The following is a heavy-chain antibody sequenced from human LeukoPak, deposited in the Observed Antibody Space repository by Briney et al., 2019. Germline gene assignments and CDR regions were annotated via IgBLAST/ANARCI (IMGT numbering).Heavy chain of an antibody. V-gene: IGHV1-2*02. Sequence: ASVKVSCKASGYTFTGYYMHWVRQAPGQGLEWMGWINPNSGGTNYAQKFQGRVTMTRDMSTSTVYMELSSLRSEDTAVYYCAREREDIVVVVAATRGYYFDYWGQGTLVTVSS. CDR1: GYTFTGYY. CDR2: INPNSGGT. CDR3: AREREDIVVVVAATRGYYFDY. J-gene: IGHJ4*02. D-gene: IGHD2-15*01.